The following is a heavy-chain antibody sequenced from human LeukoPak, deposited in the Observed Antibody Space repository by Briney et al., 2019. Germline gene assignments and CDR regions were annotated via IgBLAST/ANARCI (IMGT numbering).Heavy chain of an antibody. CDR3: ARSLLTYYYDSSGYSKED. J-gene: IGHJ4*02. Sequence: GGSLRLSCAASGFTVSSNYMSWVRQAPGKGLEWVSVIHSGGSTYYADSVKGRFTISRDNSKNTLYLQMNSLRAEDTAVYYCARSLLTYYYDSSGYSKEDWGQGTLVTVSS. CDR1: GFTVSSNY. CDR2: IHSGGST. V-gene: IGHV3-53*01. D-gene: IGHD3-22*01.